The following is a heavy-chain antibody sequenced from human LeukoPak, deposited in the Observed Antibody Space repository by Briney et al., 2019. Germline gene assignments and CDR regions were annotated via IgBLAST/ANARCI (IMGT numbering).Heavy chain of an antibody. Sequence: GSLRLSCAASGFTFSSYSMNWVRQAPGKGLEWVSSISSNSNNIHYVGSLKGRFTVSRDNAKNSLYLQMNSLRVEDTAVYYCARGLNRFSSSWYRLAYWGQGTLVTVSS. J-gene: IGHJ4*02. D-gene: IGHD6-13*01. CDR3: ARGLNRFSSSWYRLAY. V-gene: IGHV3-21*01. CDR2: ISSNSNNI. CDR1: GFTFSSYS.